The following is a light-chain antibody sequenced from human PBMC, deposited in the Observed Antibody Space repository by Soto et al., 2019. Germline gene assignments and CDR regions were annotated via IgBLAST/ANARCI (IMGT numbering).Light chain of an antibody. CDR3: CSYAGSYIWA. V-gene: IGLV2-11*01. CDR1: SSDVGGYNY. J-gene: IGLJ3*02. Sequence: QSALTQPRSVSGSPGQSVTISCTGTSSDVGGYNYVSWYQQHPGKAPKLMIYDVNKRPSGVPDRFSGSKSGNTASLTISGLQAEDEADYYCCSYAGSYIWAFGGGTKLTVL. CDR2: DVN.